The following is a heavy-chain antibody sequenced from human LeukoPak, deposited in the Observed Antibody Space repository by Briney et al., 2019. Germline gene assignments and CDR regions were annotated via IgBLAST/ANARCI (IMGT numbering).Heavy chain of an antibody. J-gene: IGHJ4*02. D-gene: IGHD6-19*01. CDR1: GYTFTDYY. CDR2: MNPNSGGT. V-gene: IGHV1-2*02. CDR3: APRRVAADKGFDY. Sequence: ASVKVSCKASGYTFTDYYMHWMRQAPGQGPEWMGWMNPNSGGTNYAQKFQGRVTMTRDTSITTAYMELSSLRSDDTAVYYCAPRRVAADKGFDYRGQGTLVTVSS.